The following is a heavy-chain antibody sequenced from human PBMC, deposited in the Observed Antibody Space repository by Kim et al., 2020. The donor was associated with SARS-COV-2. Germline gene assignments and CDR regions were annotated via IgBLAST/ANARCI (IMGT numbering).Heavy chain of an antibody. CDR3: ARVGTSRGEGY. Sequence: GGSLRLSCAASGFAFNTYSINWVRQAPGKGLDWVSYISSDGSTMYYAGSVKGRFTISRDNAKNSVYLQMNSLRAEDTAVYYCARVGTSRGEGYWGQGTLVTVSS. D-gene: IGHD3-16*01. CDR2: ISSDGSTM. V-gene: IGHV3-48*04. J-gene: IGHJ4*02. CDR1: GFAFNTYS.